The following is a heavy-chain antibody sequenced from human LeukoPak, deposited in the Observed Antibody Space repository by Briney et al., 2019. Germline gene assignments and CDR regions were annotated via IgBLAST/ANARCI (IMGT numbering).Heavy chain of an antibody. D-gene: IGHD3-22*01. J-gene: IGHJ4*02. CDR3: TTTMIVVSPLGY. CDR2: IKSKTDGGTT. Sequence: NSGGSPRLSCAASGFIFSNAWMNWVRQAPGKGLEWVGRIKSKTDGGTTDYAAPVKGRFTISRDDSKNTLYLQMNSLKTEDTAVYYCTTTMIVVSPLGYWGQGTLVTVSS. V-gene: IGHV3-15*07. CDR1: GFIFSNAW.